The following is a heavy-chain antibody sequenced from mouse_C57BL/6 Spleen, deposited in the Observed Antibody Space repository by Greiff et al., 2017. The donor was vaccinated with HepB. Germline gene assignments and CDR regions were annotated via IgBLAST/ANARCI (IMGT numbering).Heavy chain of an antibody. J-gene: IGHJ4*01. CDR2: ISSGSSTI. V-gene: IGHV5-17*01. CDR3: ARKKLGQGDAMDY. CDR1: GFTFSDYG. D-gene: IGHD4-1*01. Sequence: EVNVVESGGGLVKPGGSLKLSCAASGFTFSDYGMHWVRQAPEKGLEWVAYISSGSSTIYYADTVKGRFTISRDNAKNTLFLQMTSLRSEDTAMYYCARKKLGQGDAMDYWGQGTSVTVSS.